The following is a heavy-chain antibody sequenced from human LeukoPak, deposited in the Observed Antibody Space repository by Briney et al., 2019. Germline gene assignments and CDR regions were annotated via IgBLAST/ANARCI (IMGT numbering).Heavy chain of an antibody. Sequence: GGSLRLSCAVSGLTFTNFAMSGVRRTRGKGWEGGSSITGSGGSTYYAESVKGRFAISRDNSKHTLYLHMNSRRADDTALYYCANPPGGSGADFWGQGNLGTVS. V-gene: IGHV3-23*01. CDR2: ITGSGGST. D-gene: IGHD3-10*01. CDR1: GLTFTNFA. J-gene: IGHJ4*02. CDR3: ANPPGGSGADF.